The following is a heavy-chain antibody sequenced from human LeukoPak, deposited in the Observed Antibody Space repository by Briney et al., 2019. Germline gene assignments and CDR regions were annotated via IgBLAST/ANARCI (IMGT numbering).Heavy chain of an antibody. Sequence: PSETLSLTCAVYGGSFSGYYWSWIRQPPGKGLEWIGEINHSGSTNYNPSLKSRVTISVDTSKNQFSLKLSSVTAADTAVYYCASISAFDIWGQGIMVTVSS. CDR2: INHSGST. V-gene: IGHV4-34*01. D-gene: IGHD3-3*02. CDR3: ASISAFDI. CDR1: GGSFSGYY. J-gene: IGHJ3*02.